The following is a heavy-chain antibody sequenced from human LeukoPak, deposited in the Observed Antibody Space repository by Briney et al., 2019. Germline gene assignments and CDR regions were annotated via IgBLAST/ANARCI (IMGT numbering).Heavy chain of an antibody. D-gene: IGHD3-9*01. CDR2: IDPNTGDS. V-gene: IGHV1-2*02. J-gene: IGHJ6*04. CDR1: EYTFTGYY. Sequence: GASVKVSCKASEYTFTGYYIHWVRQAPGQGLEWMGWIDPNTGDSNYVQKFQGRVTMTRDTSISTAYMELSRLRSDDTAVYYCARGHDILTGYYTDLDYWGKGTTVTVSS. CDR3: ARGHDILTGYYTDLDY.